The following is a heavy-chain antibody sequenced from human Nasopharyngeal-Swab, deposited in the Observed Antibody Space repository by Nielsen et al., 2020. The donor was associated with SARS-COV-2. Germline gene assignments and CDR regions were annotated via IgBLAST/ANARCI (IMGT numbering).Heavy chain of an antibody. D-gene: IGHD6-13*01. CDR1: RINLRRSA. CDR3: AKAPRIAAAGTN. V-gene: IGHV3-30*04. CDR2: GSREGAGVG. Sequence: GGSLRLSCAASRINLRRSAMNWVRHGPGKGLDWVSVGSREGAGVGLRSVRGRFRVSRDYSKSTLYLQMNSLRAEDTAVYYCAKAPRIAAAGTNWGQGTLVTVSS. J-gene: IGHJ4*02.